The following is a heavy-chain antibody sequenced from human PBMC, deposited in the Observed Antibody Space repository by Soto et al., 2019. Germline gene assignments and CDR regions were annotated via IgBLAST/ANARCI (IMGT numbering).Heavy chain of an antibody. J-gene: IGHJ4*02. Sequence: SGPTLVNPTQTLTLTCSFSGFSLSTRGVGVAWIRQPPGKALEWLALTYWNDDQRYSPSLNSRLTITKDTSNNQVVLTMTNMDPVDTGTYFCAYFNSYEQFDYWGQGTLVTVSS. CDR1: GFSLSTRGVG. D-gene: IGHD5-12*01. CDR3: AYFNSYEQFDY. V-gene: IGHV2-5*01. CDR2: TYWNDDQ.